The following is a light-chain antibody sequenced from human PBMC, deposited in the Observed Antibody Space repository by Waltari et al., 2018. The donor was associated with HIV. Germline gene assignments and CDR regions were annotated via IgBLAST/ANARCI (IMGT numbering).Light chain of an antibody. J-gene: IGKJ1*01. Sequence: EIVLTQSPDTLSLSPGDRATLSCRASQSVGANYLVWYQQKLGQAPRLVKYATSSRATGVPDRFTGSGSGTAFTLTISRLEPEDSAVYFCQQYGRSLWTFGQGTRVEVK. V-gene: IGKV3-20*01. CDR3: QQYGRSLWT. CDR1: QSVGANY. CDR2: ATS.